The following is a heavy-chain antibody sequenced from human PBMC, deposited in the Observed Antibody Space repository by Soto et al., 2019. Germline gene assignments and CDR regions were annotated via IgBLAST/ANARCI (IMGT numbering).Heavy chain of an antibody. CDR3: TRAGSRRGYYDSSGYDY. CDR2: IYYSGST. CDR1: GGSISSGGYY. Sequence: SETLSLTCTVSGGSISSGGYYWSWIRQHPGKGLEWIGYIYYSGSTYYNPSLKSRVTISVDTSKNQFSLKLSSVTAADTAVYYCTRAGSRRGYYDSSGYDYWGQGTLVTV. D-gene: IGHD3-22*01. V-gene: IGHV4-31*03. J-gene: IGHJ4*02.